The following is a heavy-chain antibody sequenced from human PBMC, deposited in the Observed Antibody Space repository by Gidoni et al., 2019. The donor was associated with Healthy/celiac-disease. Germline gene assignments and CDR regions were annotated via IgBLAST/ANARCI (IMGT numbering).Heavy chain of an antibody. D-gene: IGHD1-26*01. Sequence: QVQLVASGGGLVKPGGSLRLSCAASGFTFSDYYMSWIRQAPGKGLEWVSYISSSGSTIYYADSVKGRFTISRDNAKNSLYLQMNSLRAEDTAVYYCARAPPREWELSSGSAYWGQGTLVTVSS. CDR2: ISSSGSTI. CDR3: ARAPPREWELSSGSAY. J-gene: IGHJ4*02. CDR1: GFTFSDYY. V-gene: IGHV3-11*01.